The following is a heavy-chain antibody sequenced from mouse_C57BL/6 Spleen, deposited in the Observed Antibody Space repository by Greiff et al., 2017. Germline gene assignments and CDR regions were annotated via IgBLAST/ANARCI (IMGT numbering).Heavy chain of an antibody. V-gene: IGHV10-1*01. CDR2: IRSKSNNYAT. J-gene: IGHJ4*01. CDR1: GFSFNTYA. Sequence: EVQGVESGGGLVQPKGSLKLSCAASGFSFNTYAMNWVRQAPGTGLEWVARIRSKSNNYATYYADSVKDRFTISRDDSESMLYLQMNNVKTEDTALYDCVRQPDYYGSSYDYAMDYWGEGTSVTVSS. D-gene: IGHD1-1*01. CDR3: VRQPDYYGSSYDYAMDY.